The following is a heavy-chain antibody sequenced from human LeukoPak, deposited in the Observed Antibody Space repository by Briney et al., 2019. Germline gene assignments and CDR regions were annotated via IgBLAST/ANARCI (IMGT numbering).Heavy chain of an antibody. CDR2: INPSGGST. CDR3: ARAPDRYSSSWTSPLDY. D-gene: IGHD6-13*01. Sequence: ASVKVSCKASGYTFTSYYMHWVRQAPGQGLEWMGIINPSGGSTSYAQKFQGRVTITRNTSISTAYMELSSLRSEDTAVYYCARAPDRYSSSWTSPLDYWGQGTLVTVSS. J-gene: IGHJ4*02. V-gene: IGHV1-46*01. CDR1: GYTFTSYY.